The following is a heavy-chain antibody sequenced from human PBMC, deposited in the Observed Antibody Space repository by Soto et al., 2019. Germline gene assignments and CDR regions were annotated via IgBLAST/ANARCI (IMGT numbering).Heavy chain of an antibody. J-gene: IGHJ6*02. CDR3: ARDGHGMDV. CDR1: GGSVTTGSYN. Sequence: QVQLQESGPGLVRPSETLSLTCTVSGGSVTTGSYNWSWIRRPPGQGLEWIGNIFFTGITHYNPSLNNRVTMSVDTSKNHFALTVTSVTAADTAVYYCARDGHGMDVWGQGTTVTVSS. CDR2: IFFTGIT. V-gene: IGHV4-61*01.